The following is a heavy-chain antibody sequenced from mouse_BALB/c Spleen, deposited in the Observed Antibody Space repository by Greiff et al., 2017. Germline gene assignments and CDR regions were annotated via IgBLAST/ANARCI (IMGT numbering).Heavy chain of an antibody. D-gene: IGHD3-2*01. CDR1: GFSLTSYG. Sequence: QVQLKESGPGLVAPSQSLSITCTVSGFSLTSYGVHWVRQPPGKGLEWLGVIWAGGSTNYNSALMSRLSISKDNSKSQVFLKMNSLQTDDTAMYNCTRSYANDRSGIFDTWGQGTTLTGSS. CDR2: IWAGGST. J-gene: IGHJ2*01. V-gene: IGHV2-9*02. CDR3: TRSYANDRSGIFDT.